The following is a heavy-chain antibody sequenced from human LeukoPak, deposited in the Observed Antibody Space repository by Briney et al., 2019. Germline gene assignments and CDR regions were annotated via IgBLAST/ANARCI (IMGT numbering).Heavy chain of an antibody. Sequence: ASVKVSCKISGYTLTELSMHWVRQAPGKGCEWMGGFDPEDGETIYAQKFQGRVTMTEDTSTDTAYMELSSLRSEDTAVYYCATETISGSSSRRIRWFDPWGQGTLVTVSS. CDR2: FDPEDGET. CDR3: ATETISGSSSRRIRWFDP. D-gene: IGHD1-26*01. J-gene: IGHJ5*02. CDR1: GYTLTELS. V-gene: IGHV1-24*01.